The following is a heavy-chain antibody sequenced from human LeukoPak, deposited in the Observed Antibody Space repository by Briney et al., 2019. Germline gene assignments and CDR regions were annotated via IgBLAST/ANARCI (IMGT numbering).Heavy chain of an antibody. J-gene: IGHJ5*02. CDR2: IYYSGST. CDR1: GDSISSYY. D-gene: IGHD2-15*01. V-gene: IGHV4-59*13. Sequence: SETLSLPCTVSGDSISSYYWSWIRQPPGKGLEWLGYIYYSGSTNYNPPLKRRVSISVDRSKNQFSLKLSSVTAADTAVYYCAREGCSGGSCSSRFDPWGQGTLVTVSS. CDR3: AREGCSGGSCSSRFDP.